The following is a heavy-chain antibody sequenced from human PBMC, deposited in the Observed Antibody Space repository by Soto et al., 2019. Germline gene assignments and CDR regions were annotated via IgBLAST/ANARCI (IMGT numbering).Heavy chain of an antibody. D-gene: IGHD4-4*01. Sequence: LSLTCTVSGGSISSGGYYWSWIRQHPGKGLEWIGYIYYSGSTYYNPSLKSRVTISVDTSKNQFSLKLSSVTAADTAVYYCARGTVTTTYFDYWGQGTLVTVSS. V-gene: IGHV4-31*03. CDR1: GGSISSGGYY. CDR2: IYYSGST. CDR3: ARGTVTTTYFDY. J-gene: IGHJ4*02.